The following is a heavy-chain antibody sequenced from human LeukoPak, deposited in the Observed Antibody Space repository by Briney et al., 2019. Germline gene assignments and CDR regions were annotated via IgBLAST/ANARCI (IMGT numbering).Heavy chain of an antibody. CDR1: GFTLSSYS. CDR2: ISSSSSYI. Sequence: GGTLRLSCAASGFTLSSYSMNWVRQAPGKGLEWVSSISSSSSYIYYADSVKGRFTISRDNAKNSLYLQMNSLRAEDTAVYYCARGLAAAGTGDYYYYGMDVWGQGTTVTVSS. J-gene: IGHJ6*02. D-gene: IGHD6-13*01. V-gene: IGHV3-21*01. CDR3: ARGLAAAGTGDYYYYGMDV.